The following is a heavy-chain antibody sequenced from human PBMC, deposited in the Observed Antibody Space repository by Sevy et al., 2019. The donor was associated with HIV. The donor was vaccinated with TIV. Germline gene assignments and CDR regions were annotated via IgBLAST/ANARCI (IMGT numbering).Heavy chain of an antibody. V-gene: IGHV3-21*06. D-gene: IGHD6-19*01. CDR2: ITSDATYI. J-gene: IGHJ4*02. CDR1: GFTFSRYT. Sequence: GGSLRLSCAASGFTFSRYTMHWVRQAPGKGLEWVSSITSDATYISYAASLRGRFPISRDNAKNSQFLQMSSLRAEDTAVYFCARDIATYSTGSYIRYFDYWGQGTLVTVSS. CDR3: ARDIATYSTGSYIRYFDY.